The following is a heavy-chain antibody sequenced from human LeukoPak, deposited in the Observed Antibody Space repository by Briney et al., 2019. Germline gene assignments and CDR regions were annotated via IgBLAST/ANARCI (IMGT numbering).Heavy chain of an antibody. V-gene: IGHV6-1*01. CDR3: ARGGDPYSSGWYSYYYYYYMDV. J-gene: IGHJ6*03. D-gene: IGHD6-19*01. Sequence: SQTLSLTCAISGDSVSSNSAAWNWIGQSPSRGLEWLGRTYYRSKWYNDYAVSVKSRITINPDTSKNQFSLQLNSVTPEDTAVYYCARGGDPYSSGWYSYYYYYYMDVWGKGTTVTVSS. CDR1: GDSVSSNSAA. CDR2: TYYRSKWYN.